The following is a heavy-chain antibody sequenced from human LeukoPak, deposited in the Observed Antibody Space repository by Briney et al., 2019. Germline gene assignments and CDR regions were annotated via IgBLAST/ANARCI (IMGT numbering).Heavy chain of an antibody. D-gene: IGHD3-22*01. J-gene: IGHJ6*03. CDR2: IYYSGST. V-gene: IGHV4-59*01. CDR3: ARITYYYDSSGYYYYYMDG. CDR1: GGSISSYY. Sequence: SETLSLTCTVSGGSISSYYWSWIRQPPGKGLEWIGYIYYSGSTNYNPSLKSRVTISVDTSKNQFSLKLSSVTAADTAVYYCARITYYYDSSGYYYYYMDGWGKGTTVTISS.